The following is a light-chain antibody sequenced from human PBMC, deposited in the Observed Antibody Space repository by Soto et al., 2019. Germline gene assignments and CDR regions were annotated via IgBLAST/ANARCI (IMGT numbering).Light chain of an antibody. V-gene: IGKV4-1*01. CDR1: QSVLYSSNNKNY. CDR3: QQYFNIPPT. J-gene: IGKJ1*01. Sequence: DIVMTQSPDSLAVSLGERATINCRSSQSVLYSSNNKNYVAWYQQKPGQSPKLLIYWASTRESGVPDRFGGSGSGTHFTLTISSLQAEDVAVYYCQQYFNIPPTFGQGTKVEIK. CDR2: WAS.